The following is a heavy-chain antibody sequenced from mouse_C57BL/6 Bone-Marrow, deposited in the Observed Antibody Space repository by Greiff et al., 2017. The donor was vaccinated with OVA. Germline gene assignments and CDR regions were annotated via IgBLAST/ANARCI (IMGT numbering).Heavy chain of an antibody. CDR2: IHPNSGST. Sequence: VQLQQSGAELVKPGASVKLSCKASGYTFTSYWMHWVKQRPGQGLEWIGMIHPNSGSTNYNEKFKSKATLTEDKSSSTAYMQLSSLTSEDSAVYYCARDPLCTGAMDYWGQGTSVTVSS. J-gene: IGHJ4*01. V-gene: IGHV1-64*01. CDR1: GYTFTSYW. CDR3: ARDPLCTGAMDY. D-gene: IGHD1-1*01.